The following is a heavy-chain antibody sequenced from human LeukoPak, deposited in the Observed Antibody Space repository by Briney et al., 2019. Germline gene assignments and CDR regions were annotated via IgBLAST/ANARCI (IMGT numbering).Heavy chain of an antibody. Sequence: PSETLSLTCTVSGGSISGSSYYWGWIRQPPGKGLEWIGSIYYSGSTYYNPPLKSRVTISVDTPSNQFSLKLSSVTAADTAVYYCARFVLRMGHDYWGQGTLVTVSS. CDR1: GGSISGSSYY. V-gene: IGHV4-39*07. CDR3: ARFVLRMGHDY. D-gene: IGHD3-10*01. CDR2: IYYSGST. J-gene: IGHJ4*02.